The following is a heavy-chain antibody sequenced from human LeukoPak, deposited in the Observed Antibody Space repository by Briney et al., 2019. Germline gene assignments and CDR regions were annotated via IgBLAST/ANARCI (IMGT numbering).Heavy chain of an antibody. CDR1: GFTFSSYA. J-gene: IGHJ4*02. CDR3: AKDRWLGRDGYNSFLRY. Sequence: GGSLRLSCAASGFTFSSYAMSWVRQAPGKGLEWVSAISGSGGSTYYADSVKGRFTISRDNSKNTLYLQMNSLRAEDTAVYYCAKDRWLGRDGYNSFLRYWGQGTLVTVSS. V-gene: IGHV3-23*01. D-gene: IGHD5-24*01. CDR2: ISGSGGST.